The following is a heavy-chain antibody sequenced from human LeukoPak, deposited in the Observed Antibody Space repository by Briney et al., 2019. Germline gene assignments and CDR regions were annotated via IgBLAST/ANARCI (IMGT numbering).Heavy chain of an antibody. CDR1: GGSITSGGYS. V-gene: IGHV4-30-2*01. Sequence: SQTLSLTCAVSGGSITSGGYSWSWIRQPPGEGLELIGYIYHTGTTYYNPSLQSRVTISVDRSKNQFSLQLNSVTPEDTAVYYCARATYYYDSSGYEEYYFDYWGQGTLVTVSS. CDR2: IYHTGTT. D-gene: IGHD3-22*01. CDR3: ARATYYYDSSGYEEYYFDY. J-gene: IGHJ4*02.